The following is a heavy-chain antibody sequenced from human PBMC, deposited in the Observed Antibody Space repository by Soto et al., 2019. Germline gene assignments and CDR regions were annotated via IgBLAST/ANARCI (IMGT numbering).Heavy chain of an antibody. CDR3: ARSTVTGDC. CDR2: IYHSGST. CDR1: SDSISNNNW. J-gene: IGHJ4*02. Sequence: QVQLQESGPGLVKPSGTLSLTCAVSSDSISNNNWWSWVRQPPGKGLEWIGEIYHSGSTNYNPSLNSRVTISVDKSQNHFSLKLNSVPAADTAVYYCARSTVTGDCWGQGTLITVSS. V-gene: IGHV4-4*02. D-gene: IGHD4-17*01.